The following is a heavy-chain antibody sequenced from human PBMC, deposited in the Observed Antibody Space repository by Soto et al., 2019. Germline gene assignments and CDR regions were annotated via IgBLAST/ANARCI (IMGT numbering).Heavy chain of an antibody. D-gene: IGHD3-10*01. CDR1: GYTFTSYG. CDR2: ISAYNGNT. CDR3: ARDGSGDCYYYYHMDV. J-gene: IGHJ6*03. Sequence: QVQLVQSGAEVKKPGASVKVSCKASGYTFTSYGISWVRQAPGQGLEWMGWISAYNGNTNYAQKLQGRVSMTTDTSTSTAYMELRSLRSADAAVYYCARDGSGDCYYYYHMDVWGKGTTVTVSS. V-gene: IGHV1-18*01.